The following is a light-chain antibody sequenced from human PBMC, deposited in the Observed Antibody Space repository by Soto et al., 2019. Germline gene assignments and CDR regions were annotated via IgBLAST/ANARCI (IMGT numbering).Light chain of an antibody. CDR3: QQSHSAPLT. V-gene: IGKV1-39*01. J-gene: IGKJ1*01. CDR2: AAS. CDR1: QSISSY. Sequence: DIQRSQAPSSLSASVGDRVTITCRASQSISSYLNWYQQKPGKAPKLLIYAASSLQSGVPSRFSGSGSGTDFTLPISSLPPEDFTTYYCQQSHSAPLTFGQGTMVDI.